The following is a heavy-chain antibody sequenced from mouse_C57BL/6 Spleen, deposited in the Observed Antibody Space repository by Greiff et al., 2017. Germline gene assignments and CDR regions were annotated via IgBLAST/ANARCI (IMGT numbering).Heavy chain of an antibody. V-gene: IGHV5-4*01. CDR1: GFTFSSYA. Sequence: DVQLVESGGGLVKPGGSLKLSCAASGFTFSSYAMSWVCQTPEKRLEWVATISDGGSYTYYPDNVKGRFTISKDNAKNNLYLQMSHLKSEDTAMYYCAREYYGSSFDYWGQGTTLTVSS. CDR2: ISDGGSYT. CDR3: AREYYGSSFDY. J-gene: IGHJ2*01. D-gene: IGHD1-1*01.